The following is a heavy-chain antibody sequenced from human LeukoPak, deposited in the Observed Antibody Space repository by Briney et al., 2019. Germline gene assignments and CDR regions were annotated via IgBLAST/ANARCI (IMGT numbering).Heavy chain of an antibody. CDR3: ASRVRGSSAFDI. CDR1: GGSFSGYY. CDR2: INHSGST. J-gene: IGHJ3*02. V-gene: IGHV4-34*01. Sequence: PSETLSLTCAVYGGSFSGYYCSWIRQPPGKGLEWIGEINHSGSTNYNPSLKSRVTISVDTSKNQFSLKLSSVTAADTAVYYCASRVRGSSAFDIWGQGTMVTVSS. D-gene: IGHD3-10*01.